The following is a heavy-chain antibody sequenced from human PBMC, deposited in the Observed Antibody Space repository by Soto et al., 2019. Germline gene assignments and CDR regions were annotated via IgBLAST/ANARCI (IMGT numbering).Heavy chain of an antibody. D-gene: IGHD1-26*01. CDR3: AREGVRELPNLDY. CDR1: GFTFSSYA. V-gene: IGHV3-30-3*01. Sequence: VQLVESGGGVVQPGRSLRLSCAASGFTFSSYAMHWVRQAPGKGLEWVAVISYDGSNKYYADSVKGRFTISRDNSKNTLYLQMNSLRAEDTAVYYCAREGVRELPNLDYWGQGTLVTVSS. CDR2: ISYDGSNK. J-gene: IGHJ4*02.